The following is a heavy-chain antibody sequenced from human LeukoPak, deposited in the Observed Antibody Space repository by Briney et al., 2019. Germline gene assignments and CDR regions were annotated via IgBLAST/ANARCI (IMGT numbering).Heavy chain of an antibody. CDR1: GGSISSYY. V-gene: IGHV4-59*01. CDR3: ARDPIAVAGPLGY. Sequence: NPSETLSLTCTVSGGSISSYYWSWIRQPPGKGLEWIGYIYYSGSTNYNPSLKSRVTISVDMSKNQFSLQLSSVTAADTAVYYCARDPIAVAGPLGYWGQGTLVTVSS. J-gene: IGHJ4*02. CDR2: IYYSGST. D-gene: IGHD6-19*01.